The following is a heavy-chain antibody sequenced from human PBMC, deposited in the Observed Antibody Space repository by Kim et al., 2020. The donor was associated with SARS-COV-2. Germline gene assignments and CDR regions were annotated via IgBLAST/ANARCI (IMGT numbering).Heavy chain of an antibody. V-gene: IGHV3-11*06. J-gene: IGHJ4*02. CDR3: AREGGGYNWNDVVDY. Sequence: GGSLRLYCAASGFTFSDYYMSWIRQAPGKGLEWVSYIRSSSSYTNYADSVKGRFTISRDNAKNSLYLQMNSLRAEDTAVYYCAREGGGYNWNDVVDYWGQGTLVTVSS. CDR1: GFTFSDYY. D-gene: IGHD1-20*01. CDR2: IRSSSSYT.